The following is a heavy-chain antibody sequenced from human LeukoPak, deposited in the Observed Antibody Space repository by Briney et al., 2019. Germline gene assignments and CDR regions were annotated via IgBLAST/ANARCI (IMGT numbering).Heavy chain of an antibody. V-gene: IGHV3-9*01. CDR3: AKDTFADSSGYFDY. D-gene: IGHD3-22*01. CDR2: ISWNSGSI. Sequence: GGSLRLSCAASGFTFDDYAMHWVRQAPGKGLEWVSGISWNSGSIGYADSVKGRFTISRDNAKNSLHLQMNSLRAEDTALYYCAKDTFADSSGYFDYWGQGTLVTVSS. J-gene: IGHJ4*02. CDR1: GFTFDDYA.